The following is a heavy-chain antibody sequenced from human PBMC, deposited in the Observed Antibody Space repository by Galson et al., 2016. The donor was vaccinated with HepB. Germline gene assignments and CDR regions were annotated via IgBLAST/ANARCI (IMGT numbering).Heavy chain of an antibody. CDR1: GFTVSSSY. Sequence: SLRLSCAASGFTVSSSYMSWVRQAPGKGLEWVSVIYSGGSTYYADSVKGRFTISRDNSKNTLYLQLNSLKAEDTAVYYCARDEGDSNGWSDWGQGTLVTVS. D-gene: IGHD6-19*01. CDR2: IYSGGST. V-gene: IGHV3-53*01. CDR3: ARDEGDSNGWSD. J-gene: IGHJ4*02.